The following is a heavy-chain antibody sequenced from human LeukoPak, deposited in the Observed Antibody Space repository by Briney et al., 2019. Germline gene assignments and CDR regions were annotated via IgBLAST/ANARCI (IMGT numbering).Heavy chain of an antibody. D-gene: IGHD4-17*01. V-gene: IGHV4-34*01. Sequence: PSETLSLTCAVYGGSFSGYYWSWIRQPPGKGLEWIGEINHSGSTNYNPSLKSRVTISVDTSKNQFSLKLSSVTAADTAVYYCARADHRTTVTTNTAFDIWGQGTMVTVSS. CDR3: ARADHRTTVTTNTAFDI. CDR2: INHSGST. CDR1: GGSFSGYY. J-gene: IGHJ3*02.